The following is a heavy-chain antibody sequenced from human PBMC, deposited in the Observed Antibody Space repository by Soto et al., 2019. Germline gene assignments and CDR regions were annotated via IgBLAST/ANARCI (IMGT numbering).Heavy chain of an antibody. J-gene: IGHJ4*02. CDR3: TGQYYYDSSGYGY. D-gene: IGHD3-22*01. CDR2: IRSKANSYAT. Sequence: EVQLVESGGGLVQPGGSLKLSCAASGFTFSGSAMHWVRQASGKGLEWVGRIRSKANSYATAYAASVKGRFTISREQSKNTAYLQMNSLKTEDTAVYYCTGQYYYDSSGYGYWGQGTLVTVSS. CDR1: GFTFSGSA. V-gene: IGHV3-73*02.